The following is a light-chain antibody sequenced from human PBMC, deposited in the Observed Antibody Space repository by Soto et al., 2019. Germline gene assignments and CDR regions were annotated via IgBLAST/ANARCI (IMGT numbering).Light chain of an antibody. Sequence: QSALTQPRSVSGSPGQSVTISCTGTSSDVGGYNYVSWYQQHPGKAPKLMIYDVSKRPSGVPDRFSGSKSGNTASLTISGLQAEDEADYYCCSYAGSRTYVIFGGGTKVTVL. CDR2: DVS. CDR1: SSDVGGYNY. CDR3: CSYAGSRTYVI. J-gene: IGLJ2*01. V-gene: IGLV2-11*01.